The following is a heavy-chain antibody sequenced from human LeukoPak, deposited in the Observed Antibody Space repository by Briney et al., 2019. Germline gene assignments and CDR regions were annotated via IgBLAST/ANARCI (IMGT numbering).Heavy chain of an antibody. CDR2: INPNSGGT. D-gene: IGHD3-10*01. V-gene: IGHV1-2*02. J-gene: IGHJ3*02. Sequence: ASVKVSCKASGYTFTGYYMHWVRQAPGQGLEWMGWINPNSGGTNYAQKFQGRVTMTRDTSISTAYMELSRLRSDDTAVYYCASTMVRGDYDAFDIWGQGTMVTVSS. CDR3: ASTMVRGDYDAFDI. CDR1: GYTFTGYY.